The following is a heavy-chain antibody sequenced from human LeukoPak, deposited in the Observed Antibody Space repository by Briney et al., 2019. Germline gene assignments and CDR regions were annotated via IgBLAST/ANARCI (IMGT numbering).Heavy chain of an antibody. D-gene: IGHD2-2*02. V-gene: IGHV3-30*03. CDR1: GFTFSSYG. CDR2: ISYDGSNK. Sequence: GGSLRLSCAASGFTFSSYGMHWVRQAPGKGLEWVAVISYDGSNKYYADSVKGRFTISRDNSKNTLYLQMNSLRAEDTAVYYCARQIVVVPAAILYYYYYGMDVWGQGTTVTVSS. J-gene: IGHJ6*02. CDR3: ARQIVVVPAAILYYYYYGMDV.